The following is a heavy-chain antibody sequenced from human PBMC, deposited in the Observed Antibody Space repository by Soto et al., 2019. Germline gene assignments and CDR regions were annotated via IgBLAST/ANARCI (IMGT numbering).Heavy chain of an antibody. Sequence: SQTLSLTCAISGDSVSSNSAAWNWIRQSPSRGLEWLGRTYYRSKWYNDYAVSVKSRITINPDTSKKQFSLQLNSVTPEDTAVYYCAREVGYYDSSGDFDYWGQGTLITVSS. CDR1: GDSVSSNSAA. CDR3: AREVGYYDSSGDFDY. CDR2: TYYRSKWYN. D-gene: IGHD3-22*01. V-gene: IGHV6-1*01. J-gene: IGHJ4*02.